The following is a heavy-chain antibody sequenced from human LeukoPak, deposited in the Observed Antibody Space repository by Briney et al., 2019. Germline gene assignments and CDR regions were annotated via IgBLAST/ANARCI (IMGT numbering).Heavy chain of an antibody. V-gene: IGHV1-69*05. CDR2: IIPIFGTA. Sequence: SVKVSCKASGGTFSSYAISWVRQAPGHGLEWMGGIIPIFGTAKYAQKFQGRVTINTDESTSTAYMELSSLRSEDTAVYYCASDASRLSGTIPDHHLWGQGTLVTVSS. D-gene: IGHD1-7*01. CDR3: ASDASRLSGTIPDHHL. CDR1: GGTFSSYA. J-gene: IGHJ4*02.